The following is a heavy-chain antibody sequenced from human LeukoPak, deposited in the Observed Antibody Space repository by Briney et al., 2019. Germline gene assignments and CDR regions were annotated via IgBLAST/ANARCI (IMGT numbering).Heavy chain of an antibody. J-gene: IGHJ4*02. Sequence: GGSLRLSCAASGFSFSDDGMNWVRQAPGKGLAWISYIIGDSSTIYYADSVKGRFTISRDNAKNSLYLQMNSLRAEDTAVYYCARDGGSGWPSENWGQGTLVTVSS. D-gene: IGHD6-19*01. CDR3: ARDGGSGWPSEN. CDR1: GFSFSDDG. V-gene: IGHV3-48*01. CDR2: IIGDSSTI.